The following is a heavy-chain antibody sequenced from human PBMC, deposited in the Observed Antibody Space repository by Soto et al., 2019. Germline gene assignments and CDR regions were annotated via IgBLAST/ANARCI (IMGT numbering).Heavy chain of an antibody. J-gene: IGHJ6*02. CDR1: GYSFTSSW. CDR2: IDPSDPYT. CDR3: AGRIAADLGMDV. Sequence: GEFLKSSCKGSGYSFTSSWISWVRQMPGKGLSWMGRIDPSDPYTNYSPSFQGHVTISADKSISTAYLQWSSLKASDTAMYYCAGRIAADLGMDVWGQGTTVTVSS. V-gene: IGHV5-10-1*01. D-gene: IGHD6-25*01.